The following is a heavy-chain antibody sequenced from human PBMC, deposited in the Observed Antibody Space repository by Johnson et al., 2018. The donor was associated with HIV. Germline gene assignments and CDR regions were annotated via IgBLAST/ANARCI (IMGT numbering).Heavy chain of an antibody. V-gene: IGHV3-30*03. CDR1: GFTFSREN. CDR3: ARARDRSSSRDAFDI. J-gene: IGHJ3*02. CDR2: IKHDGTNK. Sequence: VQLVESGGGVVQPGMSLRLSYADSGFTFSRENMHWVRQAPGKGLEWVANIKHDGTNKYYADSVKGRFTISRDNSKNTLYLQMNSLGAEDTAVYYCARARDRSSSRDAFDIWGQGTMVIVSP. D-gene: IGHD6-13*01.